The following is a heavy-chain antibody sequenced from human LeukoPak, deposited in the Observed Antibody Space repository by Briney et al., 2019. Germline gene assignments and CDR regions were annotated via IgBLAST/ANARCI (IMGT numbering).Heavy chain of an antibody. V-gene: IGHV5-51*01. CDR1: GYLFTNYW. D-gene: IGHD2-15*01. CDR3: ARVAAPYWMDV. J-gene: IGHJ6*02. CDR2: IYPRDSDT. Sequence: GESLKISCKGSGYLFTNYWLGWVPPMPGKGLEGVGIIYPRDSDTRYSPSFQGQLTISADKSISTAYLQWSSLKASDTAMYDCARVAAPYWMDVWGQGTTVTVFS.